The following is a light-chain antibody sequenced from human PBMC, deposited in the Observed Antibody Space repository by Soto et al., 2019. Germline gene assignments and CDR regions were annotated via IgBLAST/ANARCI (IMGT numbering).Light chain of an antibody. CDR2: EVS. CDR1: NNDVGGYNY. V-gene: IGLV2-14*01. CDR3: SSYSSSSPCV. Sequence: QSALTQPASVSGSPGQSITISCTGTNNDVGGYNYVSWYQHHPGKAPKLIIYEVSNRPSGASSRFSGSKSGNTASLTISGLQADDEADYYCSSYSSSSPCVFGTGTRSPS. J-gene: IGLJ1*01.